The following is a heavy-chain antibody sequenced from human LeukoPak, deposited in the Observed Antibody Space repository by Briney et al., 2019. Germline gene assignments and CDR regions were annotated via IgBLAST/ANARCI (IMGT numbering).Heavy chain of an antibody. CDR2: IYYSVST. CDR1: GGSISSSSYY. D-gene: IGHD3-10*01. Sequence: SETLSLTCTVSGGSISSSSYYWGWIRQPPGKGLEWIGSIYYSVSTYYNPSLKSRVTMSVDTSKNQFSLKLTSVTAADTAVYYCARDRYGSGSYYKSWFDPWGRGTLVTVSS. CDR3: ARDRYGSGSYYKSWFDP. V-gene: IGHV4-39*07. J-gene: IGHJ5*02.